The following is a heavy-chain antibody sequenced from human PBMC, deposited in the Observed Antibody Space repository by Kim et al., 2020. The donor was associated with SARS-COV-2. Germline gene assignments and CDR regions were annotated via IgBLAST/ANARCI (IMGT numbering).Heavy chain of an antibody. V-gene: IGHV3-9*01. J-gene: IGHJ4*02. CDR3: AKDYLRFLEWCLDY. Sequence: ADSVKGRFTIPRDNAKNSLYLQMNSLRAEDTALYYCAKDYLRFLEWCLDYWGQGTLVTVSS. D-gene: IGHD3-3*01.